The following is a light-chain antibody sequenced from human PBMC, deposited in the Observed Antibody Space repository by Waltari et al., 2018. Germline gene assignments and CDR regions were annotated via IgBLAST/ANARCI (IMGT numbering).Light chain of an antibody. CDR2: ATS. V-gene: IGKV1-39*01. CDR3: QQSHSSPLT. CDR1: RNVIGY. Sequence: DVQMTQSPSSLSASIGDRVTITCRASRNVIGYLNCYQQKPGKVPKLLIYATSSLQSGVPSRFSGSGSGTDYTLTINTLQPEDFATYYCQQSHSSPLTFGGGTKVE. J-gene: IGKJ4*01.